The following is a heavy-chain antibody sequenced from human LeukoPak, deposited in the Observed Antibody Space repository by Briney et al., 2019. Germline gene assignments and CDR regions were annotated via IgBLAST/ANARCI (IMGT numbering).Heavy chain of an antibody. CDR2: INPSGGST. D-gene: IGHD6-19*01. J-gene: IGHJ5*02. CDR1: GYTFTSYY. Sequence: GASVKVSCKASGYTFTSYYMHWVRQAPGQGLEWMGIINPSGGSTSYAQKFQGRVTMTRDTSTSTVYMELSSLRSEDTAVYYCATAYSSGWPIGNWFDPWGQGTLVTVSS. CDR3: ATAYSSGWPIGNWFDP. V-gene: IGHV1-46*01.